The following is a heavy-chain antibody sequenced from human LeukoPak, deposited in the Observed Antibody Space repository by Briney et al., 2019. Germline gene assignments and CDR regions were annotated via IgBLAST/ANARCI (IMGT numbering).Heavy chain of an antibody. CDR3: AKNVRDTGTFDY. V-gene: IGHV1-8*01. CDR2: MNPNSGNT. D-gene: IGHD5-18*01. Sequence: ASVKISCKASGYTFTTYDINWVRQATGQGLEWMGWMNPNSGNTGYAQRFQGRVTMTRDTSISTAYMELNSLTSEDTAVYYCAKNVRDTGTFDYWGQGTLVTVSS. J-gene: IGHJ4*02. CDR1: GYTFTTYD.